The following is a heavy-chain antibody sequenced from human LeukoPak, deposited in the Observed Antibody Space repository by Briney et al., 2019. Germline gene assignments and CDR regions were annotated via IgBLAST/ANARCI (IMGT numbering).Heavy chain of an antibody. CDR3: AGGETIFGVDRDAFDI. CDR2: IIPIFGTA. V-gene: IGHV1-69*06. CDR1: GGTFSNYT. J-gene: IGHJ3*02. Sequence: SVKVSCKASGGTFSNYTITWVRQAPGQGLEWMGGIIPIFGTANHAQKFQGRVTITADKSTSTAYMELSSLRSEDTAVYYCAGGETIFGVDRDAFDIWGQGTMVTVSS. D-gene: IGHD3-3*01.